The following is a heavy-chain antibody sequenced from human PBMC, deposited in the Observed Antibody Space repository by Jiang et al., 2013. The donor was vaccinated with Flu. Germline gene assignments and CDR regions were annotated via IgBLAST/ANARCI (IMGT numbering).Heavy chain of an antibody. D-gene: IGHD6-13*01. CDR2: ISQTGNT. V-gene: IGHV4-34*01. J-gene: IGHJ4*02. Sequence: LLKPSETLSLTCAIYGGSFDSYYWSWIRQPPGKGLEWIGEISQTGNTHYNPALKSRVTISIDRSENQFSLNLTSLNAADTAVYFCARTPAGPAAGYWGQGNPGHRLL. CDR1: GGSFDSYY. CDR3: ARTPAGPAAGY.